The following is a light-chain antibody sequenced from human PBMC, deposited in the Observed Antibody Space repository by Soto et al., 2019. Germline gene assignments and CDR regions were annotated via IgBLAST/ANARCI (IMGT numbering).Light chain of an antibody. CDR1: QSIRTY. Sequence: DIQVTQSPSSLSASVGDRVTITCRASQSIRTYLNWYQQKPGKAPRLLVYAASSLQGGVPSRFSGSGSGTDFTLTISSLQPEDFATYYCQQANSFPFTFGPGTKVDFK. CDR3: QQANSFPFT. J-gene: IGKJ3*01. V-gene: IGKV1-39*01. CDR2: AAS.